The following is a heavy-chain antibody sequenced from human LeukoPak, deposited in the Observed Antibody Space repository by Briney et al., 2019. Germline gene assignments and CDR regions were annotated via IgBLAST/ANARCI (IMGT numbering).Heavy chain of an antibody. CDR1: GYTFTSYG. CDR2: ISAYNGNT. V-gene: IGHV1-18*01. Sequence: ASVKVSCKASGYTFTSYGISWVRQAPGQGLEWMGWISAYNGNTNYAQKLQGRVTMTTDTSTSTAYMELSSLRSEDTAVYYCEGVGYCSSTSCSVSYYYGMDVWGQGTTVTVSS. CDR3: EGVGYCSSTSCSVSYYYGMDV. D-gene: IGHD2-2*01. J-gene: IGHJ6*02.